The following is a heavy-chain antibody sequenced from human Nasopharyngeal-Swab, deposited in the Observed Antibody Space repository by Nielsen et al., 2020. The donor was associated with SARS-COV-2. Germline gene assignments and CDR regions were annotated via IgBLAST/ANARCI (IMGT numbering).Heavy chain of an antibody. Sequence: VRQAPGKGLEWVSTVSSTGGSTAYADSVKGRFTISRDNSNNTLFLQMNSLKVEGTAVYYCTKGSSGLDVWGQGTTVTVSS. CDR3: TKGSSGLDV. J-gene: IGHJ6*02. V-gene: IGHV3-23*01. CDR2: VSSTGGST.